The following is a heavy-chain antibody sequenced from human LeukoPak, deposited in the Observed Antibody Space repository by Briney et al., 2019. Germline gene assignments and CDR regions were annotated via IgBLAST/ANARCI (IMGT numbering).Heavy chain of an antibody. D-gene: IGHD6-13*01. CDR2: IYYSGST. Sequence: KASETLSLTCTVSGGSISSHYWSWIRQPPGKGLEWIGYIYYSGSTNYNPSLKSRVTISVDTPKNQFYLKLSSVTAADTALHYCARAAAAGTVVDPWGRGTLVTVSS. J-gene: IGHJ5*02. CDR1: GGSISSHY. CDR3: ARAAAAGTVVDP. V-gene: IGHV4-59*11.